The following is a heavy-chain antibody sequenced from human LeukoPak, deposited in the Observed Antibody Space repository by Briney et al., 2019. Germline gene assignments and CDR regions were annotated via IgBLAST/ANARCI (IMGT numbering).Heavy chain of an antibody. J-gene: IGHJ4*02. CDR3: ARGGGAYCGGDCKRTFDY. CDR1: GFIVNNDY. V-gene: IGHV3-53*01. D-gene: IGHD2-21*02. Sequence: GGSLRLSCAASGFIVNNDYMSWVRQAPGKGLEWVSVIYSDGSTYYTDSVKGRFTISRDSSENTLYLQMNSLRVEDTAVYYCARGGGAYCGGDCKRTFDYWGQGTLVTVSS. CDR2: IYSDGST.